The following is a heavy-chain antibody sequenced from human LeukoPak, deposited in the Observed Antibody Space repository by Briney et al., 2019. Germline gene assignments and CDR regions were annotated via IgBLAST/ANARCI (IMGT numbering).Heavy chain of an antibody. CDR3: ARGGGYSREDFDY. V-gene: IGHV1-69*13. J-gene: IGHJ4*02. D-gene: IGHD2-15*01. CDR2: IIPIFGTA. Sequence: ASVKVSCKASGGTFSSYAISWVRQAPGQGLEWMGGIIPIFGTANYAQKFQGRVTITADESTSTAYMELRSLRSEDTAVYYCARGGGYSREDFDYWGQGTLVTVSS. CDR1: GGTFSSYA.